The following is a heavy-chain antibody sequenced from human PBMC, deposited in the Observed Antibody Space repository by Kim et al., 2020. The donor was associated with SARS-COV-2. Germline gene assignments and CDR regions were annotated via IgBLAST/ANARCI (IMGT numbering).Heavy chain of an antibody. Sequence: ASVKVSCKVSGYTLTELSMHWVRQAPGKGLEWMGGFDPEDGETIYAQKFQGRVTMTEDTSTDTAYMELSSLRSEDTAVYYCATVLRYFDWYPLDYWGQGTLVTVSS. CDR1: GYTLTELS. CDR2: FDPEDGET. J-gene: IGHJ4*02. D-gene: IGHD3-9*01. CDR3: ATVLRYFDWYPLDY. V-gene: IGHV1-24*01.